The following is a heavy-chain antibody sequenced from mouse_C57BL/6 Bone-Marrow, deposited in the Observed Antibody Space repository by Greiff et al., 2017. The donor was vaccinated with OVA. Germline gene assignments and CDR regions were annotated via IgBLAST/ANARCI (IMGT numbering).Heavy chain of an antibody. V-gene: IGHV1-82*01. CDR3: ASRSLYDWYCDV. CDR2: IYPGDGDT. Sequence: VQLQQSGPELVKPGASVKISCKASGYAFSSSWMNWVKQRPGTGLEWIGRIYPGDGDTNYNGKFKGKATLTADKSSSTAYMQLISLTSEASAVYCCASRSLYDWYCDVWGTGTTVTVSS. D-gene: IGHD1-1*01. CDR1: GYAFSSSW. J-gene: IGHJ1*03.